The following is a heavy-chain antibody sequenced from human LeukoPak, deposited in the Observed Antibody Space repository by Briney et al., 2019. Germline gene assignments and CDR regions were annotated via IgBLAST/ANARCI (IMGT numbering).Heavy chain of an antibody. D-gene: IGHD3-10*01. CDR1: GFTFSSYS. Sequence: GGSLRLSCAASGFTFSSYSMNWVRQAPGKGLEWVSSISSSGSYIYYADSVKGRFTISRDNSKNTVYLQMNSLRAEDTAVYYCAKNRPAVRGDDRPWGQGSLVTVSS. V-gene: IGHV3-21*04. J-gene: IGHJ4*02. CDR2: ISSSGSYI. CDR3: AKNRPAVRGDDRP.